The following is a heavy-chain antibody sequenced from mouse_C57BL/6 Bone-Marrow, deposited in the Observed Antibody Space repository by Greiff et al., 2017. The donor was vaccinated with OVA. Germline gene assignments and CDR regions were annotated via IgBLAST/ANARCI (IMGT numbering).Heavy chain of an antibody. CDR3: ARSMGYYGSSYRYFDV. CDR2: IYPRSGNT. J-gene: IGHJ1*03. CDR1: GYTFTSYG. D-gene: IGHD1-1*01. Sequence: QVQLQQSGAELARPGASVKLSCKASGYTFTSYGISWVKQRTGQGLEWNGEIYPRSGNTYYNEKFKGKATLTADKSSSTAYMELRSLTSEDSAVYFCARSMGYYGSSYRYFDVWGTGTTVTVSS. V-gene: IGHV1-81*01.